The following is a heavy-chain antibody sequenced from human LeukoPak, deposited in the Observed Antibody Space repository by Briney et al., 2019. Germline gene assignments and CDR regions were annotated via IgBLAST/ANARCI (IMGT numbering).Heavy chain of an antibody. J-gene: IGHJ4*02. Sequence: SQTLSLTCAISGDSVSSISATWNWIRQSPSRGLEWLGRTYCRSKWYNEYAVSVKSRITINPDTSKNQFSLQPNSVTPEDTAVYYCARYSAKRFDYWGQGTLVTVSS. CDR2: TYCRSKWYN. V-gene: IGHV6-1*01. CDR1: GDSVSSISAT. CDR3: ARYSAKRFDY. D-gene: IGHD4-11*01.